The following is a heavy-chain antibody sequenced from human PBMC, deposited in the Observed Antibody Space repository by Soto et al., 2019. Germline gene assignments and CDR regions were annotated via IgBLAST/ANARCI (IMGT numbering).Heavy chain of an antibody. Sequence: GGSLRLSCAASGFTFSNAWMSWVRQAPGKGLEWVGRIKSKTDGGTTDYAAPVKGRFTISRDDSKNTLYLQMNSLKTEDTAVYYCTTDGPHYYGSGSYYMEGFDYWGQGTLVTVSS. J-gene: IGHJ4*02. CDR2: IKSKTDGGTT. CDR3: TTDGPHYYGSGSYYMEGFDY. V-gene: IGHV3-15*01. D-gene: IGHD3-10*01. CDR1: GFTFSNAW.